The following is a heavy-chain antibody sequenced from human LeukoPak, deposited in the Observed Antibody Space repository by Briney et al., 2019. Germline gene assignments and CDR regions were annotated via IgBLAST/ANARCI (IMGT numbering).Heavy chain of an antibody. CDR2: IYTSGST. Sequence: SETLSLTCTASGGSISSGSYYWSWIRQPAGKGLEWIGRIYTSGSTNYNPSLKSRVTMSVDTSKNQFSLKLSSVTAADTAVYYCARDSGAFDIWGQGTMVTVSS. CDR3: ARDSGAFDI. J-gene: IGHJ3*02. V-gene: IGHV4-61*02. CDR1: GGSISSGSYY.